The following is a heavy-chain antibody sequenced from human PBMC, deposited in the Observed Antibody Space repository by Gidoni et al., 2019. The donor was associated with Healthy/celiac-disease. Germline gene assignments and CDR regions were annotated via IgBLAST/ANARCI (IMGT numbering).Heavy chain of an antibody. J-gene: IGHJ4*02. Sequence: QVQLVESGGGVVQPGRSLRLSCAASGFTFSSSGMHWVRQAPGKGLEWGAVISYDGSNKYYADSVKGRFTISRDNSKNTLYLQMNSLRAEDTAVYYCAKGGVGVQWLVFPFDYWGQGTLVTVSS. V-gene: IGHV3-30*18. CDR3: AKGGVGVQWLVFPFDY. CDR2: ISYDGSNK. D-gene: IGHD6-19*01. CDR1: GFTFSSSG.